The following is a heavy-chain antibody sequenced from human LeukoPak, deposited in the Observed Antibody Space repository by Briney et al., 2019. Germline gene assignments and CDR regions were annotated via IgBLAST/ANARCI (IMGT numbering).Heavy chain of an antibody. CDR1: GFTFSSYG. V-gene: IGHV3-30*02. CDR3: AKDRPVLSSGDFDY. Sequence: PGGPLRLSCAASGFTFSSYGMHWVRQAPGKGLEWVAFIRYDGSNKYYADSVKGRFTISRDNSKNTLYLQMNSLRAEDTAVYYCAKDRPVLSSGDFDYWGQGTLVTVSS. J-gene: IGHJ4*02. D-gene: IGHD3-10*01. CDR2: IRYDGSNK.